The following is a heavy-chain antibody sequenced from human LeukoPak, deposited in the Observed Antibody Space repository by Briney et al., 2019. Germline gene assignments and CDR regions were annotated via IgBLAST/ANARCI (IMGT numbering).Heavy chain of an antibody. CDR1: GYTFTSYY. CDR3: ARVSSGWYLGY. Sequence: ASVKVSCKASGYTFTSYYMHWVRQAPGQGLERMGIINPSGGSTSYAQKFQGRVTMTRDTSTSTVYMELSSLRSEDTAVYYCARVSSGWYLGYWGQGTLVTVSS. V-gene: IGHV1-46*01. CDR2: INPSGGST. J-gene: IGHJ4*02. D-gene: IGHD6-19*01.